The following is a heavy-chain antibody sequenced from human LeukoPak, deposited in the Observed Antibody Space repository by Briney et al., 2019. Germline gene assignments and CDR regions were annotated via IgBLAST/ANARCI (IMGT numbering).Heavy chain of an antibody. D-gene: IGHD6-13*01. J-gene: IGHJ3*01. CDR1: GFTFSNYD. Sequence: GGSLRLSCVASGFTFSNYDMNWVRQAPGKGLEWVSFISTGGGAIYYADSVKGRFTISRDNAKNSLYLQMYSLRAEDTAVYYCAREQTSSDDAFDLWGQGTMVTVSS. CDR3: AREQTSSDDAFDL. CDR2: ISTGGGAI. V-gene: IGHV3-48*03.